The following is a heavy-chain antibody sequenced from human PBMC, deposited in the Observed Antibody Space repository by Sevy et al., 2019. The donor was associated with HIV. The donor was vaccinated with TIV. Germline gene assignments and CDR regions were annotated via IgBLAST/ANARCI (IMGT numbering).Heavy chain of an antibody. D-gene: IGHD6-19*01. CDR1: GFTFSSHW. CDR3: TRGRSGTCGWFDP. V-gene: IGHV3-74*01. Sequence: GGSQRLSCAASGFTFSSHWMHWVRQAPGKGLVWVSRLNGDGSSASYADFVKGRFTISRDNGKNTVYLQISSLTADDTAVYYCTRGRSGTCGWFDPWGQGTLVTVSS. CDR2: LNGDGSSA. J-gene: IGHJ5*02.